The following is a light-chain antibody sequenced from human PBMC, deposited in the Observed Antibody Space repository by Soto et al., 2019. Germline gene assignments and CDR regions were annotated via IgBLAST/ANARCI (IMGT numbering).Light chain of an antibody. CDR2: DNN. J-gene: IGLJ1*01. CDR3: GTWDSSLSVFV. Sequence: SVLRPAPSGCAAPGQRFCVSCSGSISNIGNNYVSWYRHLPGTATELLIHDNNQRPSGIPDRFSGSKSGTSATLGITGLQTGDAADYYCGTWDSSLSVFVFGTGTTVTV. V-gene: IGLV1-51*01. CDR1: ISNIGNNY.